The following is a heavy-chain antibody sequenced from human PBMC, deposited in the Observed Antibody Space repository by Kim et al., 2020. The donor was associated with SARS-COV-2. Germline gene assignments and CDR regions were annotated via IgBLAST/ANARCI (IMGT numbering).Heavy chain of an antibody. J-gene: IGHJ4*02. CDR3: AKALGFGVVTGTFDY. Sequence: GGSLRLSCAASGFTFSSYAMSWVRQAPGKGLEWVAAISGSGGSTYYEDSVKGRFTISRDNSKNTLYLQMNSLRAEDTAVYYCAKALGFGVVTGTFDYWGQGTLVTVSS. CDR1: GFTFSSYA. CDR2: ISGSGGST. D-gene: IGHD3-3*01. V-gene: IGHV3-23*01.